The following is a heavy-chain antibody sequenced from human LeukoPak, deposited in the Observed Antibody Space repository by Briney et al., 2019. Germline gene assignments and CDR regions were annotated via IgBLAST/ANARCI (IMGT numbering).Heavy chain of an antibody. CDR3: VAGPDRVPGDY. Sequence: SETLSLTCTVSGGSISSGGYYWSWIRQHPGKGLEWIGYIYYSGSTYYNPSLKSRVTISVDTSKNQFSLKLSSVTAADTAVYYCVAGPDRVPGDYWGQGTLVTVSS. V-gene: IGHV4-31*03. J-gene: IGHJ4*02. D-gene: IGHD3-22*01. CDR2: IYYSGST. CDR1: GGSISSGGYY.